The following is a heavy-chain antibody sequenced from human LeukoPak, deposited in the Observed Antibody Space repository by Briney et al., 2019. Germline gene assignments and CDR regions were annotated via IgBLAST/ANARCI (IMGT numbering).Heavy chain of an antibody. CDR2: INSDGSST. D-gene: IGHD3-9*01. Sequence: GGSLRLSCAASGFTFSSYWMHWVRQAPGKGLVWVSRINSDGSSTCYADSVKGRFTISRDNAKNTLYLQMNSLRAEDTAVYYCEGILTGPDYYYMDVWGKGTTVTVSS. V-gene: IGHV3-74*01. CDR3: EGILTGPDYYYMDV. CDR1: GFTFSSYW. J-gene: IGHJ6*03.